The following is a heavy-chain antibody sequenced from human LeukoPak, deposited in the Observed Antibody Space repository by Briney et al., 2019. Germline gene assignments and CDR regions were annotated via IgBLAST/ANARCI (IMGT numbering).Heavy chain of an antibody. CDR3: ARGLESGFSTMVRGY. J-gene: IGHJ4*02. CDR1: GFTFSSYS. Sequence: PGGSLRLSCAASGFTFSSYSMNWVRQAPGKGLEWVSSISSSSSYIYYADSVKGRFTISRDNAKNSLYLQMNSLRAEDTAVYYCARGLESGFSTMVRGYWGQGTLVTVSS. CDR2: ISSSSSYI. V-gene: IGHV3-21*01. D-gene: IGHD3-10*01.